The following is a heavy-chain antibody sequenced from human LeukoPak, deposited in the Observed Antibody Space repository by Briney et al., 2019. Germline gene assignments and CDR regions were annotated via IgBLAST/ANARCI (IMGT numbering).Heavy chain of an antibody. CDR3: AREGLGELTLDY. Sequence: ASVKVSCKASGYTFTSYGISWVRQAPGQGLEWMGWISTYNGDTNYAQKLQGRVTMTTDTSTNTAYMELRSLRSDDTAVYYCAREGLGELTLDYWGQGTLVTVFS. V-gene: IGHV1-18*01. J-gene: IGHJ4*02. D-gene: IGHD3-16*01. CDR1: GYTFTSYG. CDR2: ISTYNGDT.